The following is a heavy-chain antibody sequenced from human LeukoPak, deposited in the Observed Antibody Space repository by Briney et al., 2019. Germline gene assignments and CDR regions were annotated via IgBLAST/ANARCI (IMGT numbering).Heavy chain of an antibody. CDR1: GFTFSSYA. CDR2: ISGSGGST. V-gene: IGHV3-23*01. J-gene: IGHJ4*01. CDR3: AKDGTTTITFDY. Sequence: PGGSLRLSCAASGFTFSSYAMSWVRQAPGEGLEYVSVISGSGGSTHYRDSVKGRFTISRDNSKNTLYLQMNSLRVEDTAVYYCAKDGTTTITFDYWGQELWSPSPQ. D-gene: IGHD1-1*01.